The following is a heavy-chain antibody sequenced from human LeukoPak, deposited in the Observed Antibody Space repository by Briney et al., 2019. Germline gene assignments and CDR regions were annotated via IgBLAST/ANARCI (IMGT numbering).Heavy chain of an antibody. J-gene: IGHJ4*02. CDR3: ARLGYCSSASCGPLDY. CDR1: GGSISSSGYY. Sequence: SESLSLTCTVSGGSISSSGYYWGWIRQPPGKGLEWIGNIYYSGSTYYNPSLKSRVTISVDTSKNHFSLKLNSVTAADTALYYCARLGYCSSASCGPLDYWGQGTLVTVSS. V-gene: IGHV4-39*02. CDR2: IYYSGST. D-gene: IGHD2-2*01.